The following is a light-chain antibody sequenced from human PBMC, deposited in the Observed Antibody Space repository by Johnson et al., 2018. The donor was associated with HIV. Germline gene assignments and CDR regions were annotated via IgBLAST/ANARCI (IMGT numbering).Light chain of an antibody. Sequence: QSVLTQPPSVSAAPGQKVTISCSGSSSNIGNSYVSWYQQLPGTAPKLLIYDNNKRPSGIPDRFSGSKSGTSATLGITGLQTGDAADYYCGTWDSCLSGFYVFGTGTKVAVL. V-gene: IGLV1-51*01. J-gene: IGLJ1*01. CDR1: SSNIGNSY. CDR2: DNN. CDR3: GTWDSCLSGFYV.